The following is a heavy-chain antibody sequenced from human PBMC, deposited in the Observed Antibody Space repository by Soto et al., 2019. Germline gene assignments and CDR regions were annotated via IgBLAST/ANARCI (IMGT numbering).Heavy chain of an antibody. J-gene: IGHJ4*02. CDR1: GGSFSGYY. V-gene: IGHV4-34*01. CDR2: INHSGST. Sequence: SETLSLTCAVYGGSFSGYYWSWIRQPPGKGLEWIGEINHSGSTNYNPSLKSRVTISVATSKNQFSLKLSSVTAADTAVYYCARGVGYYDSSGYYLLHYFDYWGQGTLVPVSS. CDR3: ARGVGYYDSSGYYLLHYFDY. D-gene: IGHD3-22*01.